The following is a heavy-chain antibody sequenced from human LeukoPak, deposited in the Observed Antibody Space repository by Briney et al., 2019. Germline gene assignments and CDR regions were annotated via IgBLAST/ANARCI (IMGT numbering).Heavy chain of an antibody. D-gene: IGHD1-1*01. J-gene: IGHJ4*02. CDR1: GFTFSDYD. CDR2: IGTAGDT. Sequence: QPGGSLRLSCAASGFTFSDYDMHWVRQATGKGLEWVSAIGTAGDTYYTGFVKGRFTISRENAKNSLYLQMNSLRAGDTAVYYCARVAKERVGGVYYFDYWGQGTLVTVSS. V-gene: IGHV3-13*01. CDR3: ARVAKERVGGVYYFDY.